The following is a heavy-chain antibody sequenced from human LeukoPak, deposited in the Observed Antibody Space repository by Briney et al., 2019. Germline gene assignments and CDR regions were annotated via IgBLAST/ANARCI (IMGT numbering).Heavy chain of an antibody. Sequence: ASVKVSCKASGYTFTDYYIHWVRQAPGQGLEWMGWINPNSGGTNYAQKFQGRVTMTRDTSISIAYMELSRLRSDDTAVYYCARGCQHQLLIFLYYYMDVWGKGTTVTISS. D-gene: IGHD2-2*01. CDR3: ARGCQHQLLIFLYYYMDV. V-gene: IGHV1-2*02. CDR2: INPNSGGT. J-gene: IGHJ6*03. CDR1: GYTFTDYY.